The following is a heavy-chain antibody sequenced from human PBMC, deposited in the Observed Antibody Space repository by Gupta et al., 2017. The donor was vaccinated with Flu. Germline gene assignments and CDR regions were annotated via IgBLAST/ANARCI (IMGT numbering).Heavy chain of an antibody. Sequence: EWMGGIIPIFGTTNYAQKFRGRVTISADESATTGYLELSSLRSEDTAVYYCARAILASRPVGSNNYYYYQLDVWGQGTTVTVSS. CDR2: IIPIFGTT. CDR3: ARAILASRPVGSNNYYYYQLDV. V-gene: IGHV1-69*01. J-gene: IGHJ6*02. D-gene: IGHD6-6*01.